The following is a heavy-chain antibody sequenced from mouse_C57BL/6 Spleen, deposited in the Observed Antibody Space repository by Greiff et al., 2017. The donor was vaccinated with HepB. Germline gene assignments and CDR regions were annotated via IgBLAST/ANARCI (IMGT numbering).Heavy chain of an antibody. V-gene: IGHV1-61*01. CDR2: IYPSDSET. D-gene: IGHD2-4*01. CDR1: GYTFTSYW. J-gene: IGHJ4*01. CDR3: ARSDYDGYYYAMDY. Sequence: VKLQQPGAELVRPGSSVKLSCKASGYTFTSYWMDWVKQRPGQGLEWIGNIYPSDSETHYNQKFKDKATLTVDKSSSTAYMQLSSLTSEDSAVYYCARSDYDGYYYAMDYWGQGTSVTVSS.